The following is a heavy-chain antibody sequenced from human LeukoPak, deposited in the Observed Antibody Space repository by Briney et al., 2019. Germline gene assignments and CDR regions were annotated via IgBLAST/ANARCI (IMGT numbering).Heavy chain of an antibody. Sequence: SETLSLTCAVYGGSFSGYYWSWIRQPPGKGLEWIGEINHSGSTNYNPSLKSRVTIPVDTSKNQFSLKLSSVTAADTAVYYCARDSSSWYSHDYWGQGTLVTVSS. CDR2: INHSGST. CDR3: ARDSSSWYSHDY. J-gene: IGHJ4*02. D-gene: IGHD6-13*01. V-gene: IGHV4-34*01. CDR1: GGSFSGYY.